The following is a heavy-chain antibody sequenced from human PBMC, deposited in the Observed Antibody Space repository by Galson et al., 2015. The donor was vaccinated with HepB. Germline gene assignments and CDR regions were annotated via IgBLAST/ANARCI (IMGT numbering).Heavy chain of an antibody. CDR3: ASGMDV. V-gene: IGHV3-30*04. CDR2: ISYDGSNK. J-gene: IGHJ6*02. Sequence: SLRLSCAASGFTFSSYAMHWVRQAPGKGLEWVAVISYDGSNKYYADSVKGRFTISRDNSKNTLYLQMNSLRAEDTAVYYCASGMDVWGQGTTVTVSS. CDR1: GFTFSSYA.